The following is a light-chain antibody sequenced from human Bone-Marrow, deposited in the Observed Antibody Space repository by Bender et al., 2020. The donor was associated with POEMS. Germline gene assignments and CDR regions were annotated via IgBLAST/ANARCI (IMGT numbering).Light chain of an antibody. V-gene: IGLV1-44*01. CDR2: SSH. CDR3: TSYGGSNNLV. Sequence: QSVLTQPPSASGTPGQRVTISCSGGSSNIGAHAVNWYQHLPGTAPKLLIYSSHRRPSGVPDRFSGSKSGNTASLTVSGLQAEDEADYYCTSYGGSNNLVFGGGTRLTVL. J-gene: IGLJ3*02. CDR1: SSNIGAHA.